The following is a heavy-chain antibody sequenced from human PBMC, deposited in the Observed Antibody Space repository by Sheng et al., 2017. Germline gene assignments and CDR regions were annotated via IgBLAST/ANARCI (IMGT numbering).Heavy chain of an antibody. CDR3: ASWGGYDSSNYYYGMDV. V-gene: IGHV1-69*13. D-gene: IGHD5-12*01. J-gene: IGHJ6*02. Sequence: QVQLVQSGAEVKKPGSSVKVSCKASGGTFSSYAISWVRQAPGQGLEWMGGIIPIFGTANYAQKFQGRVTITADESTSTAYMELSSLRSEDTAVYYCASWGGYDSSNYYYGMDVWGQGTTVTVSS. CDR2: IIPIFGTA. CDR1: GGTFSSYA.